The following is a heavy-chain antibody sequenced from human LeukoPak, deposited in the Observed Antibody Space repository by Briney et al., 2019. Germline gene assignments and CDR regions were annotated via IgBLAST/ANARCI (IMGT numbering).Heavy chain of an antibody. CDR2: ISNNGGYT. CDR1: GFTFSSSA. CDR3: ARERIFDY. V-gene: IGHV3-23*01. J-gene: IGHJ4*02. Sequence: GGSLRLSCAASGFTFSSSAMSWVRQAPGKGLEWVSAISNNGGYTYYADSVKGRFTISRDNSKNTLYLQMNSLRAEDTAVYYCARERIFDYWGQGTLVTVSS. D-gene: IGHD1-26*01.